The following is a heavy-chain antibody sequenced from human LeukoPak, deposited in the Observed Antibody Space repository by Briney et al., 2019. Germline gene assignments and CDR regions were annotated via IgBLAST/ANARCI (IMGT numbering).Heavy chain of an antibody. CDR1: GGSISTSSYY. Sequence: KPSETLSLTCTVSGGSISTSSYYWGWIRQPPARGLEWIGTIHYSGRTYYNPSLKSRVTISVDTSKNQFSLKMSSVTAADTAMYYCARNSGNYLGWFDPWGQGTLVTVSS. D-gene: IGHD1-26*01. V-gene: IGHV4-39*01. J-gene: IGHJ5*02. CDR2: IHYSGRT. CDR3: ARNSGNYLGWFDP.